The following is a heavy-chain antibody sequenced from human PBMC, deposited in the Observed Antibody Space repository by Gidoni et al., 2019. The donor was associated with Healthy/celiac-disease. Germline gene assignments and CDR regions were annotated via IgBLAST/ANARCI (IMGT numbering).Heavy chain of an antibody. Sequence: EVQLVESGGGLVKPGGSLRLSCAASGFTFSSYSMNWVRQAPGKGLEWVSSISSSSSYIYYADSVKGRFTISRDNAKNSLYLQMNSLRAEDTAVYYCARETLGLVAPFDPWGQGTLVTVSS. V-gene: IGHV3-21*01. J-gene: IGHJ5*02. CDR3: ARETLGLVAPFDP. CDR1: GFTFSSYS. CDR2: ISSSSSYI. D-gene: IGHD2-15*01.